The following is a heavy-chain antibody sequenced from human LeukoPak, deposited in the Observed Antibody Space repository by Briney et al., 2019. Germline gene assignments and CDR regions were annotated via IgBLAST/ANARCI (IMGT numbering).Heavy chain of an antibody. Sequence: GRSLRLSCAASGFTFDDYAMHWVRQAPGKGLEWVSGISWNSGSIGYADSVKGRFTISRDNAKNSLYLQMNSLRAEDTAVYYCAKDLDRIRGVFGIPTPTGYWGQGTLVTVSS. CDR3: AKDLDRIRGVFGIPTPTGY. CDR1: GFTFDDYA. J-gene: IGHJ4*02. V-gene: IGHV3-9*01. D-gene: IGHD3-10*01. CDR2: ISWNSGSI.